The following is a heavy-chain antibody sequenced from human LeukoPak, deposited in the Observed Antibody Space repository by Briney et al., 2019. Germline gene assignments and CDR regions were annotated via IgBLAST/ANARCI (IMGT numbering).Heavy chain of an antibody. V-gene: IGHV4-39*07. Sequence: SETLSLTCTVSGGSISSSSYYWGWIRQPPGKGLEWIGSIYYSGSTYYNPSLKSRVTISVDTSKNQFSLKLSSVTAADTAVYYCARAALRGSYYYFDYWGQGTLVTVSS. J-gene: IGHJ4*02. CDR2: IYYSGST. D-gene: IGHD1-26*01. CDR3: ARAALRGSYYYFDY. CDR1: GGSISSSSYY.